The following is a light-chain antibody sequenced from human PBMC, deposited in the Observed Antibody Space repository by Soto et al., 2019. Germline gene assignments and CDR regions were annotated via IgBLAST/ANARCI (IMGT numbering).Light chain of an antibody. CDR1: GSSIGTNT. CDR2: GDN. V-gene: IGLV1-44*01. J-gene: IGLJ2*01. CDR3: AAWDGSLNNVL. Sequence: QSVLTQLPSASGTPGQRVTISCSGSGSSIGTNTVNWYRQLPGTAPKLLIYGDNQRPSGVPDRFSGSKSGTSASLAISGLQSEDEAEYYCAAWDGSLNNVLFGGGTQLTVL.